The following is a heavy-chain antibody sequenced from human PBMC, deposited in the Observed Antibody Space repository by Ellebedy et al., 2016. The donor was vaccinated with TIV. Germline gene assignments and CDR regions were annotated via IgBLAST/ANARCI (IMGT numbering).Heavy chain of an antibody. CDR1: GFIVNTYA. V-gene: IGHV3-23*01. Sequence: GESLKISCAASGFIVNTYAMNWVRQAPGKGLEWVSTVSGTDDSTTYADSVRGRFSISRDTSSNTLFLQMNSLRPEDTAVYHCAVDGTDVWGEGTSVTVSS. CDR3: AVDGTDV. CDR2: VSGTDDST. J-gene: IGHJ6*04. D-gene: IGHD1-26*01.